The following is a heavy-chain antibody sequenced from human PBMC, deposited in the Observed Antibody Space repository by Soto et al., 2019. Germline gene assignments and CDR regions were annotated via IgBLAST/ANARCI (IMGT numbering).Heavy chain of an antibody. CDR2: IYHSGST. J-gene: IGHJ2*01. D-gene: IGHD4-17*01. Sequence: QVQLQESGPGLVKPSGTLSLTCAVSGGSISGSGWWTWVRQPPGKGLEWIGEIYHSGSTNYNPSLTRRVPISLEKSLTLSSVTAADTAVYYCARGLDYGDYRSYWYFDLWGRGTLVTVSS. CDR1: GGSISGSGW. CDR3: ARGLDYGDYRSYWYFDL. V-gene: IGHV4-4*02.